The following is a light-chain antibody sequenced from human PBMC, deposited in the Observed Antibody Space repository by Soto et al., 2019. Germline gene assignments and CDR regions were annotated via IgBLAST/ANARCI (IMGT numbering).Light chain of an antibody. CDR3: SSYTITNTYV. Sequence: QSALTQPASVSGSPGQSITISCTGTTNDVGGYNYVSWCQHHPGKAPKLMIYEVSNRPSGVSNRFSGSKSGNTASLTISGLQAEDEADYYCSSYTITNTYVFGTGTQLTVL. CDR1: TNDVGGYNY. V-gene: IGLV2-14*01. CDR2: EVS. J-gene: IGLJ1*01.